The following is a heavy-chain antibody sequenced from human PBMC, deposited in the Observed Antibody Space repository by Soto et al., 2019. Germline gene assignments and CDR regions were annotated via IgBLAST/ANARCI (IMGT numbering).Heavy chain of an antibody. D-gene: IGHD2-15*01. CDR2: INSDGSST. CDR1: GFTFSSYW. J-gene: IGHJ4*02. V-gene: IGHV3-74*01. CDR3: ARTSLVVPAATREDY. Sequence: EVQLVESGGGLVQPGGSLRLSCAASGFTFSSYWMHWVRQAPGKGLVWVSRINSDGSSTSYADSVKGRFTISRDNAKNTVYLQMNSLRAEDTAVYYCARTSLVVPAATREDYWGQGTLVTVS.